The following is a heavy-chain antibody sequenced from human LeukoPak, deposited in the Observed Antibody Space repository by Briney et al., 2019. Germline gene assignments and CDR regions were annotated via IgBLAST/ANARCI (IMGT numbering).Heavy chain of an antibody. CDR1: GGSVSSGDYY. J-gene: IGHJ4*02. CDR3: ARVAYGSGSRLIDC. V-gene: IGHV4-30-2*01. CDR2: VYHSGET. Sequence: PSQTLSLTCTVSGGSVSSGDYYWSWIRQPPGKGLEWIGSVYHSGETYYNPSLNSRVTISVDRSKNQFSLKLTSVTAADTAVYYCARVAYGSGSRLIDCWGQGTLVTISS. D-gene: IGHD3-10*01.